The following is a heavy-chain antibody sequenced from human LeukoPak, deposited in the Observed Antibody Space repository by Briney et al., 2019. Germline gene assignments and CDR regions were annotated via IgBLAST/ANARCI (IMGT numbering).Heavy chain of an antibody. D-gene: IGHD3-22*01. J-gene: IGHJ6*02. Sequence: GGSLRLSCAASGFTFSCYWMHWVRQGPGKGLVWVSRINTDGDSTRNADSVKGRFTISRDNAKNTLYLQMNSLRAEDTAIYYCARDFYDSGGYLPDVWGQGTTVTVSS. CDR1: GFTFSCYW. CDR3: ARDFYDSGGYLPDV. V-gene: IGHV3-74*01. CDR2: INTDGDST.